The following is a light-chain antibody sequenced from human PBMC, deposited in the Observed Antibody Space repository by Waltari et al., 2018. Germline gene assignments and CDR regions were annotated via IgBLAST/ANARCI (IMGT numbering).Light chain of an antibody. Sequence: QMTQSPSSLSAYVGDRVTITCRASQPISKWMAWYQQKPGKAPKLLIYAASTLQSGVPSRFSGSGSGTDFTLTISSLQPEDFATYYCQQASSRPPHTFGQGTKLEIK. J-gene: IGKJ2*01. V-gene: IGKV1-12*01. CDR3: QQASSRPPHT. CDR1: QPISKW. CDR2: AAS.